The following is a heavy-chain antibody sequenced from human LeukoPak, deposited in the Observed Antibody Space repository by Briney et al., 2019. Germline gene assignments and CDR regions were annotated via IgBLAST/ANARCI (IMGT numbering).Heavy chain of an antibody. D-gene: IGHD6-19*01. V-gene: IGHV3-64*01. CDR1: GFTFSSYA. CDR3: AKDISSGIAVAATDY. CDR2: ISSNGGST. Sequence: PGGSLRLSCAASGFTFSSYAMHWVRQAPGKGLEYVSAISSNGGSTYYANSVKGRFTISRDNAKNSLYLQMNSLRAEDTALYYCAKDISSGIAVAATDYWGQGTLVTVSS. J-gene: IGHJ4*02.